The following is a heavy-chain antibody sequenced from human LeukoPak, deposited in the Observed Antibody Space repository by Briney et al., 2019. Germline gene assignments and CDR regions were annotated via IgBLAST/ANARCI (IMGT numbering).Heavy chain of an antibody. D-gene: IGHD1-26*01. CDR3: ARDGGSYYNDY. V-gene: IGHV1-69*05. J-gene: IGHJ4*02. CDR2: IIPIFGTA. CDR1: GGTFSSYS. Sequence: SVKVSCKASGGTFSSYSISWVRQAPGQGLEWMGGIIPIFGTANYAQKFQGRVTITTDESTSTAYMELSSLRSEDTAVYYCARDGGSYYNDYWGQGTLFSVSS.